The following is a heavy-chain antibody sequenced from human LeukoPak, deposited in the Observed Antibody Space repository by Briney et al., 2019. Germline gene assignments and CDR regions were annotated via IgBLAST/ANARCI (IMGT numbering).Heavy chain of an antibody. CDR2: IYYSGST. D-gene: IGHD3-10*01. Sequence: PSETLSLTCTVSGGSISSSSYYWGLIRQPPGKGLEWIGYIYYSGSTNYNPSLKSRVTISVDTSKNQFSLKLSSVTAADTAVYYCAREIAYYYGSGSLNWFDPWGQGTLVTVSS. V-gene: IGHV4-61*01. J-gene: IGHJ5*02. CDR3: AREIAYYYGSGSLNWFDP. CDR1: GGSISSSSYY.